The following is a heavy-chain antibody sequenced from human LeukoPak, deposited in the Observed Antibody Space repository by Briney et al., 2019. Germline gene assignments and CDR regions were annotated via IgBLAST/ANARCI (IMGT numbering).Heavy chain of an antibody. D-gene: IGHD3-9*01. J-gene: IGHJ4*02. CDR1: GDSITNHY. V-gene: IGHV4-59*11. CDR2: LFHTGNT. Sequence: KPSETLSLTCTVSGDSITNHYWNWIRQRPGKGLERIGNLFHTGNTDYNPSLKSRVTISIQTSKYQFSLKLSSVTAADTAVYYCARTQMYFDILTGHHKYFDYWGQGILVTVSS. CDR3: ARTQMYFDILTGHHKYFDY.